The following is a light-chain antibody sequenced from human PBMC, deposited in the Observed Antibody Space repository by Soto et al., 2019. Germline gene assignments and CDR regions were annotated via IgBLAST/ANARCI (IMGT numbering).Light chain of an antibody. CDR2: DAS. J-gene: IGKJ1*01. Sequence: EIVLTQSPGTLSLSPGERSTLSCMASQSVSSSYLAWYQQKPGQAPRLLIYDASTRATGIPARFSGSGSGTEFTLTISSLQSEDFAVYYCQQYDNWPRTVGPGTKVEIK. CDR3: QQYDNWPRT. V-gene: IGKV3-15*01. CDR1: QSVSSSY.